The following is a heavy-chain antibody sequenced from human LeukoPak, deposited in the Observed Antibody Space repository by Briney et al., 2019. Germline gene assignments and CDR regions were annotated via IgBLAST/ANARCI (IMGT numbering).Heavy chain of an antibody. D-gene: IGHD1-26*01. CDR1: GFIFSSYS. J-gene: IGHJ3*02. CDR3: ARVIVGATAAFDI. Sequence: PGGSVRLSCAASGFIFSSYSMNWVRQAPGKGLEWVSSISNSSSYIYYADSVKGRFTISRDNAKNSLYLQMNSQSAEDTAVYYCARVIVGATAAFDIWGQGTMVTVSS. CDR2: ISNSSSYI. V-gene: IGHV3-21*01.